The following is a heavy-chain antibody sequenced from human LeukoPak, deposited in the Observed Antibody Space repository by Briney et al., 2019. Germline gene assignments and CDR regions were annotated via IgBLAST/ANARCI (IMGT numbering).Heavy chain of an antibody. Sequence: ASVKVSCKASGYTFTDTGISWVRQAPGQGLEWMGWISAYSGNTNYAQMFQGRVTMPTDTSTSTAYMELRSLRSDDTAVYYCARGIIIGTTAYKYWGQGTLATVSS. CDR2: ISAYSGNT. CDR1: GYTFTDTG. J-gene: IGHJ4*02. V-gene: IGHV1-18*04. D-gene: IGHD1-20*01. CDR3: ARGIIIGTTAYKY.